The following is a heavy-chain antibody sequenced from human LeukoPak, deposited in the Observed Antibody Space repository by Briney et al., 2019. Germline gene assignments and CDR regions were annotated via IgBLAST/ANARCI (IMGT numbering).Heavy chain of an antibody. D-gene: IGHD3-10*01. J-gene: IGHJ4*02. CDR1: GGSISSYY. V-gene: IGHV4-4*07. Sequence: PSETLSLTCTVSGGSISSYYWSWIRQPAGKGLEWIGRIYTSGSTNYNPSLKSRVTISVDTSKNQFSLNLNSVTAADTAVYYCARRRGLSRGLYYFDYWGQGTLVTVSS. CDR2: IYTSGST. CDR3: ARRRGLSRGLYYFDY.